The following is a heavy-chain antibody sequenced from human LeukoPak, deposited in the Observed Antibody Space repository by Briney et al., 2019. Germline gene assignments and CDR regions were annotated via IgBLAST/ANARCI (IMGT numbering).Heavy chain of an antibody. CDR3: ARIFGYAKWYFDL. CDR1: GVSINNYY. J-gene: IGHJ2*01. Sequence: PSETLSLTCTVSGVSINNYYWSWIRQPAGKGLEWIGRIYASGSTNYNPSLKSRVTMSVDTSNNQFSLKLTSVTAADTAVYYCARIFGYAKWYFDLWGRGTLVTVFS. V-gene: IGHV4-4*07. D-gene: IGHD2-2*03. CDR2: IYASGST.